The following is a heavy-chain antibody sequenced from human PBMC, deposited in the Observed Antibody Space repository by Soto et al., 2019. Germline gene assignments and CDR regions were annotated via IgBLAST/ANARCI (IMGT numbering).Heavy chain of an antibody. Sequence: SETLSLTCTVSGGSISSSSYYWGWIRQPPGKGLEWIGSIYYSGSTYYNPSLKSRVTISVDTSKNQFSLKLSSVTAADTAVYYCARPMGYYDFWSGYHPSCLDYWGQGTLVTVSS. V-gene: IGHV4-39*01. J-gene: IGHJ4*02. CDR1: GGSISSSSYY. CDR3: ARPMGYYDFWSGYHPSCLDY. CDR2: IYYSGST. D-gene: IGHD3-3*01.